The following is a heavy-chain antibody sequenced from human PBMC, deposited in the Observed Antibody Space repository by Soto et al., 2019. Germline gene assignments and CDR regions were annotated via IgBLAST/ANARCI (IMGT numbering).Heavy chain of an antibody. J-gene: IGHJ4*02. D-gene: IGHD2-21*02. V-gene: IGHV1-69*13. CDR2: IIPIFGTA. CDR1: GGTFSSYA. CDR3: ARSEICGGDCYPPFDY. Sequence: SVKVSCKASGGTFSSYAISWVRQAPGQGLEWMGGIIPIFGTANYAQKFQGRVTITADESTSTAYMELSSLRSEDTAVYYCARSEICGGDCYPPFDYWGQGTLVTVSS.